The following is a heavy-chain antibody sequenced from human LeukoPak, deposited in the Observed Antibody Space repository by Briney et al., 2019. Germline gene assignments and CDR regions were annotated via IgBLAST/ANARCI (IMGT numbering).Heavy chain of an antibody. D-gene: IGHD6-19*01. CDR1: GGSFSSYY. V-gene: IGHV4-34*01. Sequence: SETLSLTCTVSGGSFSSYYWSWVRQPPGKGLEWIGEINHSGSTNYNPSLKSRVTISVDTSKNQFSLKLSSVTAADTAVYYCARDARGWRQFDYWGQGTLVTVSS. CDR2: INHSGST. J-gene: IGHJ4*02. CDR3: ARDARGWRQFDY.